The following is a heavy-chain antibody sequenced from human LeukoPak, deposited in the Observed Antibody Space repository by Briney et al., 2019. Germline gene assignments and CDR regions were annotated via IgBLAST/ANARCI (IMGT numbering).Heavy chain of an antibody. CDR3: ARSDSGGAARGIQY. D-gene: IGHD1-26*01. V-gene: IGHV5-51*01. CDR1: GYSFTSSW. J-gene: IGHJ1*01. CDR2: IYPGDSNI. Sequence: GESLKISCQASGYSFTSSWIGWARQIPGEGLEWMAIIYPGDSNIRYSPSYQGQVTISADKSISTTYLQWSSLKTSDSGIYYCARSDSGGAARGIQYWGQGALVTVTS.